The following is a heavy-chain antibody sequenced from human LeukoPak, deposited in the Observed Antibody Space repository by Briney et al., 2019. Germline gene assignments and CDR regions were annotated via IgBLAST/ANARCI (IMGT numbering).Heavy chain of an antibody. CDR3: ASKERGSGISVYYYYYYMDV. J-gene: IGHJ6*03. V-gene: IGHV1-69*13. D-gene: IGHD3-10*01. CDR2: IIPIFGTA. Sequence: GASVKVSCKASGGTFSSYAISWVRQAPGQGLEWMGGIIPIFGTANYAQKFQGRVTITADESTSTAYMELSSLRSEDTAVYYCASKERGSGISVYYYYYYMDVWGKGTTVTISS. CDR1: GGTFSSYA.